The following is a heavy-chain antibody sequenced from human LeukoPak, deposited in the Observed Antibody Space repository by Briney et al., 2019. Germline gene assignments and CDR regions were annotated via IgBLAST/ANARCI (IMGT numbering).Heavy chain of an antibody. Sequence: GGSLRLSCAVSGFTFSNYGMHWVRQAPGKGLEWVAVMWYDGNNKYFADSVKGRFTISRDNSKNTLYLQMNSLRAEDTAVYYCARDLLLWFGETSYAMDVWGQGTTVTVSS. V-gene: IGHV3-33*01. CDR3: ARDLLLWFGETSYAMDV. CDR2: MWYDGNNK. D-gene: IGHD3-10*01. J-gene: IGHJ6*02. CDR1: GFTFSNYG.